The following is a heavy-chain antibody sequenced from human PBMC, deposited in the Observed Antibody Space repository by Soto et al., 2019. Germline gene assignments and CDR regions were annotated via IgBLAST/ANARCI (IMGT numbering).Heavy chain of an antibody. CDR2: INPTGTMT. J-gene: IGHJ3*02. V-gene: IGHV1-46*01. Sequence: ASVKVSCKAYGGTFSSYAISWVRQDPGQGLEWMGIINPTGTMTRYSERFQGRLIMTRDTSTSTDYMELSSLTSEDTAVYFCARDTGGDHDAFDIWGQGTMVTVS. CDR3: ARDTGGDHDAFDI. CDR1: GGTFSSYA. D-gene: IGHD2-8*02.